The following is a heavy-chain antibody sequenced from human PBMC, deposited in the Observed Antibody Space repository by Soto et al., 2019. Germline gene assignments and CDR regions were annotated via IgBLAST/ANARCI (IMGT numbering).Heavy chain of an antibody. J-gene: IGHJ4*02. D-gene: IGHD3-9*01. CDR2: IYYIGNT. Sequence: SDTLSLTFTFSGCSIIGVGYYWSWIRHHPVKGLEFIGFIYYIGNTFYNPSLKIRVSISFDTSNNRFSLKLSSVTAADTAVYYCARVTDILSGSQVYFDYWGQGALVTVSS. CDR3: ARVTDILSGSQVYFDY. V-gene: IGHV4-31*03. CDR1: GCSIIGVGYY.